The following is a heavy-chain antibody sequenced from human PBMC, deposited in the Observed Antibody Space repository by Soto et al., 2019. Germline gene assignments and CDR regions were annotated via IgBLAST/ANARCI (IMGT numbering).Heavy chain of an antibody. J-gene: IGHJ1*01. D-gene: IGHD2-15*01. CDR3: AKVGHIVVVAAGRIKCFQH. CDR1: RFTFSSYA. Sequence: GGSLRLSCAPSRFTFSSYAMSLARQAPGKGLEWVSGISGSGGSTYYAGTVKGWFSISRDNSRNTRYLQMNSLRAEDTAVYYCAKVGHIVVVAAGRIKCFQHWGQGTRGSVAS. V-gene: IGHV3-23*01. CDR2: ISGSGGST.